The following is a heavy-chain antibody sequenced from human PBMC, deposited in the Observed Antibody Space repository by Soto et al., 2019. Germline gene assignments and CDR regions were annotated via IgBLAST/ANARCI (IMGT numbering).Heavy chain of an antibody. CDR3: ARVGTGNQEMATIGFDY. CDR1: GGSISSYY. CDR2: IYYSGST. D-gene: IGHD5-12*01. V-gene: IGHV4-59*01. Sequence: QVQLQESGPGLVKPSETLSLTCTVSGGSISSYYWSWIRQPPGKGLAWIVYIYYSGSTNYNPSLTSLVTISVDPSKNLFSLKLSSVTAADTAVYYCARVGTGNQEMATIGFDYWGQGTLVTVSS. J-gene: IGHJ4*02.